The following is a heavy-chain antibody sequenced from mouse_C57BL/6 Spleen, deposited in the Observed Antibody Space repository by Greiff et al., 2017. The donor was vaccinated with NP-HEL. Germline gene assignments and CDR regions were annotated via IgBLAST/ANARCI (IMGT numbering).Heavy chain of an antibody. J-gene: IGHJ1*03. D-gene: IGHD1-1*01. CDR1: GYTFTDYN. CDR2: INPNNGGT. V-gene: IGHV1-18*01. CDR3: ARSELLRWYFDV. Sequence: VQLQQSGPELVKPGASVKIPCKASGYTFTDYNMDWVKQSHGKSLEWIGDINPNNGGTIYNQKFKGKATLTVDKSSSTAYMELRSLTSEDTAVYYCARSELLRWYFDVWGTGTTVTVSS.